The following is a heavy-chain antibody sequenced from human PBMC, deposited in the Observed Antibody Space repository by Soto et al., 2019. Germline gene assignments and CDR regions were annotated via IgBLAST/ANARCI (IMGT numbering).Heavy chain of an antibody. CDR1: GGYCVVHA. CDR3: TRGSPRHYYHPGASPVSKY. J-gene: IGHJ4*02. D-gene: IGHD3-22*01. CDR2: IHHSGST. V-gene: IGHV4-34*01. Sequence: FVTQCHSRAVYGGYCVVHAWRWIRQTQGKGLEWIGDIHHSGSTNYNPSLESRVTISVDTSKNQVSLKLHSVTAADTAVYFCTRGSPRHYYHPGASPVSKYWGQGT.